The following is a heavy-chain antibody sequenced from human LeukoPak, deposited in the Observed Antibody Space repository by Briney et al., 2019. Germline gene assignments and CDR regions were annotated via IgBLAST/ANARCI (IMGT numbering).Heavy chain of an antibody. CDR1: GFTISSYA. V-gene: IGHV3-23*01. Sequence: GGSLRLSCAASGFTISSYAMSWVRQAPGKGLEWVSGISGSGGSTYYADSVKGRFTISRDNSKNTLYLQMNSLRAEDTAVYYCAKDPSNYYDSSGYYLPIFDYWGQGTLVTVSS. CDR2: ISGSGGST. D-gene: IGHD3-22*01. J-gene: IGHJ4*02. CDR3: AKDPSNYYDSSGYYLPIFDY.